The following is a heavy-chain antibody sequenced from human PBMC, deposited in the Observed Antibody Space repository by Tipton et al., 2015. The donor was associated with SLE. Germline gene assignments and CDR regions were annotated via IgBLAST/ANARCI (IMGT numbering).Heavy chain of an antibody. Sequence: QSGAEVKKPGALVKVSCKASGYTFTTYGISWVRQAPGQGLEWMGWMNPKSGNTPYAQKFQGRVTLTTDTSTNTGHMEVRSLRSDDTAVYYCARGTTSGDWFEPWGQGTLVIVS. V-gene: IGHV1-18*01. CDR1: GYTFTTYG. D-gene: IGHD2-2*01. J-gene: IGHJ5*02. CDR3: ARGTTSGDWFEP. CDR2: MNPKSGNT.